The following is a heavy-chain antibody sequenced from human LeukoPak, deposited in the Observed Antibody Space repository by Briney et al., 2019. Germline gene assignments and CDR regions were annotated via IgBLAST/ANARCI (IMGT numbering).Heavy chain of an antibody. Sequence: GGSLRPSCAASGFTFSSYEMNWVRQAPGKGLEWVSYISSSGSTIYYADSVKGRFTISRDNAKNSLYLQMNSLRAEDTAVYYCAREGYDILTGYQYYFDNWGQGTLVTVSS. CDR1: GFTFSSYE. CDR2: ISSSGSTI. V-gene: IGHV3-48*03. D-gene: IGHD3-9*01. CDR3: AREGYDILTGYQYYFDN. J-gene: IGHJ4*02.